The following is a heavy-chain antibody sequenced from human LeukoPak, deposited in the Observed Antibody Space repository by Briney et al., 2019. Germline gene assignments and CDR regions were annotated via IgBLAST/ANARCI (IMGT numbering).Heavy chain of an antibody. CDR2: INPDSGGT. V-gene: IGHV1-2*02. CDR1: GYTFTGYY. Sequence: ASVKVTCKASGYTFTGYYMHWVRQAPAQGLEWMGWINPDSGGTNFAQKFQGRVTMTRDTSISTAYMELSRLRSDDTAVYYCGRDFRDSLDYWGQGTLVTVSS. CDR3: GRDFRDSLDY. J-gene: IGHJ4*02.